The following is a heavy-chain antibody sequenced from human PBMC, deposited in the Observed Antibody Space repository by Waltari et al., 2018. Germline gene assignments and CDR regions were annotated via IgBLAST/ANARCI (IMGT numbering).Heavy chain of an antibody. D-gene: IGHD3-10*01. V-gene: IGHV4-39*01. CDR3: ARYYFGSGSSHFDY. J-gene: IGHJ4*02. Sequence: QLQLQESGPGLVKPSETLSLTCPVSGGPISSGTYYWAWIRQPPGKGLEWIGNIYYRGNTYYRQSLKSRVTISVDTSKNQFSLKLSSVTAADTAVYYCARYYFGSGSSHFDYWGQGTLLTVSS. CDR1: GGPISSGTYY. CDR2: IYYRGNT.